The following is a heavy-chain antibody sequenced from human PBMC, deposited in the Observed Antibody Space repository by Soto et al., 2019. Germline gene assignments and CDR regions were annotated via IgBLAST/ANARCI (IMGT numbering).Heavy chain of an antibody. CDR3: ARGNGYDFSAFNI. D-gene: IGHD3-3*01. V-gene: IGHV3-66*01. J-gene: IGHJ3*02. Sequence: GGSLRLSCAASGFTVSSNYMSWVRQAPGKGLEWVSVIDSGGSTYYADPVKGRFTISRDNSKNTLYLQMNSLKAADTAEYYGARGNGYDFSAFNIWGQGTMVTVSS. CDR1: GFTVSSNY. CDR2: IDSGGST.